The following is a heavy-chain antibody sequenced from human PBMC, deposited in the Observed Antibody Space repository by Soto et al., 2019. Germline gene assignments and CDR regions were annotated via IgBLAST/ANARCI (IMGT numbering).Heavy chain of an antibody. CDR1: GYTFTSYA. V-gene: IGHV1-2*04. J-gene: IGHJ4*02. CDR3: ARAFKGYYDSSGPMTHFDY. Sequence: ASVKVSCKASGYTFTSYAMHWVRQAPGQRLEWMGWINPNSGGTNYAQKFQGWVTMTRDTSISTAYMELSRLRSDDTAVYYCARAFKGYYDSSGPMTHFDYWGQGTLVTVSS. D-gene: IGHD3-22*01. CDR2: INPNSGGT.